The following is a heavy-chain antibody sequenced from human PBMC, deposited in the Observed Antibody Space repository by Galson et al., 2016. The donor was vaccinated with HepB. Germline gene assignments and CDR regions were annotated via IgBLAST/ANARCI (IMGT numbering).Heavy chain of an antibody. CDR3: ARDARKTLLDAFDI. CDR1: GFTFSSYN. J-gene: IGHJ3*02. Sequence: SLRLSCAASGFTFSSYNMNWVRQAPGKGLEWVSSISIGSSYIYYVDSVKGRFTISRDNAKNSLYLQMNSLRAEDTAVYYCARDARKTLLDAFDIWGQGTMVTVSS. V-gene: IGHV3-21*01. CDR2: ISIGSSYI.